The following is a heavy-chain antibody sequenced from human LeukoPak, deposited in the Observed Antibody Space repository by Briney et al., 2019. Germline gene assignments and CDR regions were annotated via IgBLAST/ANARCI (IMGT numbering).Heavy chain of an antibody. J-gene: IGHJ4*02. D-gene: IGHD3-22*01. CDR1: GFTFSSDW. CDR2: ISGGGSST. CDR3: AKIRSSGYYGEFDY. Sequence: GGSLRLSCAASGFTFSSDWMHWVRQAPGKGLEWVSAISGGGSSTYYADSVKGRFTISRDNSKNTLYLQMNSLRAEDTALYYCAKIRSSGYYGEFDYWGQGTLVTVSS. V-gene: IGHV3-23*01.